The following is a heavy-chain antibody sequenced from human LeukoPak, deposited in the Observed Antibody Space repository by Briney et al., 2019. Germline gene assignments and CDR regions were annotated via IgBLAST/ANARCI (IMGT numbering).Heavy chain of an antibody. D-gene: IGHD3-10*01. Sequence: SVKVSCKASGGTFSSYAISWVRQAPGQGLEWMGRIIPIFGIANYAQKFQGRVTITADKSTSTAYMELSSLGSEDTAVYYCARTGSYGDYLDYWGQGTLVTVSS. CDR1: GGTFSSYA. V-gene: IGHV1-69*04. CDR3: ARTGSYGDYLDY. J-gene: IGHJ4*02. CDR2: IIPIFGIA.